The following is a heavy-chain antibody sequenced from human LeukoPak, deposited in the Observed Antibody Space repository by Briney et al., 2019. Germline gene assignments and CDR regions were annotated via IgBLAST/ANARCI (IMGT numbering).Heavy chain of an antibody. V-gene: IGHV3-30*04. CDR1: GFTFSSYA. J-gene: IGHJ4*02. Sequence: GGSLRPSCAASGFTFSSYAMHWVRQAPGKGLEWVAVISYDGSNKYYADSVKGRFTISRDNSKNTLCLQMNSLRAEDTAVYYCAILNDYVYDYWGQGTLVTVSS. CDR2: ISYDGSNK. D-gene: IGHD4-17*01. CDR3: AILNDYVYDY.